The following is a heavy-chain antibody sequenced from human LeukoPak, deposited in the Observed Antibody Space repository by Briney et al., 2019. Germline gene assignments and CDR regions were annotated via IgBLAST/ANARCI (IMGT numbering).Heavy chain of an antibody. Sequence: GGSLRLSCAASGFTFSSYAMSWVRQAPGKGLEWVSAISGSGGSTYYADSVKGRFTISRDNSKNTLYLQMNSLRAEDTAVYYCARSGVLQRLSTNSDYYGSGSPPGWFDPWGQGTLVTVSS. CDR3: ARSGVLQRLSTNSDYYGSGSPPGWFDP. CDR2: ISGSGGST. CDR1: GFTFSSYA. D-gene: IGHD3-10*01. J-gene: IGHJ5*02. V-gene: IGHV3-23*01.